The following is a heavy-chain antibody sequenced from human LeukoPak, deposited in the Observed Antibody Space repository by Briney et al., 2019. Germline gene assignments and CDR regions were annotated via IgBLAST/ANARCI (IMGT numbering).Heavy chain of an antibody. CDR1: GFSFSSYS. D-gene: IGHD4-17*01. J-gene: IGHJ6*02. V-gene: IGHV3-48*04. Sequence: GGSLRLSCAASGFSFSSYSMNWVRQAPGKGLEWDSYISSSSSTIYYADSVKGRFTISRDNAKNSLYLQMNSLRAEDTAVYYCARDRMTTVWGDVDYYYYGMDVWGQGTTVTVSS. CDR2: ISSSSSTI. CDR3: ARDRMTTVWGDVDYYYYGMDV.